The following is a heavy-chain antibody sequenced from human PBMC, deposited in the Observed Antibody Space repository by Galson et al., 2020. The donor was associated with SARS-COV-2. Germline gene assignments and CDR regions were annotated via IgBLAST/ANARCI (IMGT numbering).Heavy chain of an antibody. CDR3: AAIMGATTASY. D-gene: IGHD1-26*01. J-gene: IGHJ4*02. V-gene: IGHV1-58*02. CDR1: GFTFIDTD. Sequence: SVKVSCKTSGFTFIDTDIQWVRQARGQRHEWIGWIVDANGDTRYAQKFQERVTISRDMSTSTAYMELNSLRSEDTAVYYCAAIMGATTASYWGQGTLVTVSS. CDR2: IVDANGDT.